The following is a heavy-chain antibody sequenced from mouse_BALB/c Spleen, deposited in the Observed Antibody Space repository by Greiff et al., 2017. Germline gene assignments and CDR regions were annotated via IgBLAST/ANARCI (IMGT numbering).Heavy chain of an antibody. CDR1: GYSITSDYA. J-gene: IGHJ4*01. CDR3: AGDYDGYAMDY. V-gene: IGHV3-2*02. D-gene: IGHD2-4*01. CDR2: ISYSGST. Sequence: EVQLQESGPGLVKPSQSLSLTCTVTGYSITSDYAWNWIRQFPGNKLEWMGYISYSGSTSYNPSLKSRISITRDTSKNQFFLQLNSVTTEDTATYYCAGDYDGYAMDYWGQGTSVTVSS.